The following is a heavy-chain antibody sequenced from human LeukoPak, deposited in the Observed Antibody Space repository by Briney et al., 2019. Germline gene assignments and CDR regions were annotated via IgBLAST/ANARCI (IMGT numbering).Heavy chain of an antibody. CDR3: AREGWPSPLDY. D-gene: IGHD6-19*01. V-gene: IGHV3-7*01. CDR2: IKQDGSEK. Sequence: GGSLRLSCAASGFTFSIYWMSWVRQAPGKGLEWVANIKQDGSEKYYVDSVKGRFTISRDNSKNTLYLQMNSLRAEDTAVYYCAREGWPSPLDYWGQGTLVTVSS. CDR1: GFTFSIYW. J-gene: IGHJ4*02.